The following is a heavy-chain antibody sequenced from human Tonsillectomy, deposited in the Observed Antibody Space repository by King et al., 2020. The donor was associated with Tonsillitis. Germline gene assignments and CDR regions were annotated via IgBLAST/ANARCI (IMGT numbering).Heavy chain of an antibody. CDR1: GYTFTTYG. Sequence: QLVQSGAEVKKPGASVKVSCKASGYTFTTYGINWVRQAPGQGLECMGWISTYNGETDYAQKFQGRVTLTTNTSTSTVYMELRSLTSDDTAVYYCARGHESWFFDLWGRGTLVTVSS. V-gene: IGHV1-18*04. CDR2: ISTYNGET. J-gene: IGHJ2*01. CDR3: ARGHESWFFDL.